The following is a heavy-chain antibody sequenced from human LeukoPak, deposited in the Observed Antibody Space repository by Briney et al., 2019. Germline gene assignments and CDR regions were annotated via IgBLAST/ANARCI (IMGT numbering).Heavy chain of an antibody. Sequence: PGGSLRLSCAASGFTFDDYAMHWVRQAPGKDLEWVSLISGDGGSTYYADSVKGRFTISRDNSKNSLYLQMNILRTEDTALYYCAKDLYCSGGSCSNWFDPWGQGTLVTVSS. CDR1: GFTFDDYA. V-gene: IGHV3-43*02. D-gene: IGHD2-15*01. CDR3: AKDLYCSGGSCSNWFDP. J-gene: IGHJ5*02. CDR2: ISGDGGST.